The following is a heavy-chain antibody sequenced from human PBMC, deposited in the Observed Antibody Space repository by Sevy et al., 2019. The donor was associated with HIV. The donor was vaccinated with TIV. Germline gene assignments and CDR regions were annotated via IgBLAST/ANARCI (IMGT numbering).Heavy chain of an antibody. CDR2: INHSGST. CDR1: XXXXSGYY. CDR3: AGPFHDILTGYHYXXXDX. J-gene: IGHJ6*01. Sequence: SETLSLTXXVYXXXXSGYYWSWXXXPPGKGLEWIGEINHSGSTNYNPSLKSRVTISVDTSKNQFSLKLSSVTAADTAVYYCAGPFHDILTGYHYXXXDXWGQGTTVXVSS. V-gene: IGHV4-34*01. D-gene: IGHD3-9*01.